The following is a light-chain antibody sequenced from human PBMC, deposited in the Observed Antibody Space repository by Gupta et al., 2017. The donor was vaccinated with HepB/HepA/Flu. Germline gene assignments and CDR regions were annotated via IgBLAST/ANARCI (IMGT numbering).Light chain of an antibody. Sequence: IVLTQSPGTLSLSPGEGATLSCKTSQSINSNYLAWYQQKPGQTPRRVIYDTSSRATGIPDRFSGSGSGTEFTLTIRRLEPEELAMYYCQHYGSSPVYAFAQGTKLGSK. CDR3: QHYGSSPVYA. J-gene: IGKJ2*01. CDR1: QSINSNY. CDR2: DTS. V-gene: IGKV3-20*01.